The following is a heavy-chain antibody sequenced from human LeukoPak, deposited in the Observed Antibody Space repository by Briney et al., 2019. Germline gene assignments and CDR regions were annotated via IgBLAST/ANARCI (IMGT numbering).Heavy chain of an antibody. CDR2: IYYSGST. V-gene: IGHV4-59*01. CDR1: GGSISSYY. D-gene: IGHD5-24*01. CDR3: ARAGPRRDGYSLDY. Sequence: SETLSLTCTVSGGSISSYYWSWIRQPPGKGLEWLGYIYYSGSTNYNPSLKSRVTMTVDTSKNQLSLKLSSVTAADTAVYYCARAGPRRDGYSLDYWGQGTLVTVSS. J-gene: IGHJ4*02.